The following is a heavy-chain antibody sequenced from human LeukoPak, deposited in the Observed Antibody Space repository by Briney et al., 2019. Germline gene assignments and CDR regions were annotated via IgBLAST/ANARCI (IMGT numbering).Heavy chain of an antibody. J-gene: IGHJ4*02. CDR3: ARGGGRNTTMVWAFDC. Sequence: GGSLRLSCAASGFTFSSYAMHWVRQAPGKGLEYASGISTNGGSTYYADSVKGRFTISRDNSKNTLFLQMGSLRAEDMAVYYCARGGGRNTTMVWAFDCRRQGTLVSVSS. CDR2: ISTNGGST. D-gene: IGHD5-18*01. CDR1: GFTFSSYA. V-gene: IGHV3-64*02.